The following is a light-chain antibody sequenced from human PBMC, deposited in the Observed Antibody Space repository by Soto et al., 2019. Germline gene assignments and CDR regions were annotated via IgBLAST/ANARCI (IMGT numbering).Light chain of an antibody. Sequence: QSALTQPASVSGAPGQSITISCTGTSSDVGGYNYDSWYQQHPGKAPKLMIYDVSNRPSGVSNRFSGSKSGNTASLTISGLQAEDEADYYCSSYTSSSTYVFGPGTKLTVL. CDR3: SSYTSSSTYV. CDR2: DVS. V-gene: IGLV2-14*01. J-gene: IGLJ1*01. CDR1: SSDVGGYNY.